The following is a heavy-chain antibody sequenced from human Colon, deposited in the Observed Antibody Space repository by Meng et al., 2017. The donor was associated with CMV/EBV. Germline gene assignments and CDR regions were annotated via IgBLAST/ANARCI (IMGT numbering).Heavy chain of an antibody. J-gene: IGHJ4*02. CDR2: ITGTNGDT. D-gene: IGHD6-19*01. Sequence: ASVKVSCKASGYTFTSYGLSWVRQAPGQGLEWMGWITGTNGDTKYAQKFQGRVTMTRNTSISTAYMELSSLRSEDTAVYYCARGGTGYSSGWYGYWGQGTLVTVSS. V-gene: IGHV1-8*02. CDR3: ARGGTGYSSGWYGY. CDR1: GYTFTSYG.